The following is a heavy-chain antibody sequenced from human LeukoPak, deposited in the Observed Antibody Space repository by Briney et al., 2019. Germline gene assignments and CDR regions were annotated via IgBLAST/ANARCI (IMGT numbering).Heavy chain of an antibody. J-gene: IGHJ6*03. Sequence: SSETLSLTCTVSGGSISSYYWNWIRQPAGKGLEWIGRIYTSGSTNYNPSLKSRVTMSVDTSKNQFSLKLSSVTAADTAVYYCAKDGYCSSTSCLIAARNIYYYMDVWGKGTTVTVSS. CDR2: IYTSGST. D-gene: IGHD2-2*03. CDR1: GGSISSYY. CDR3: AKDGYCSSTSCLIAARNIYYYMDV. V-gene: IGHV4-4*07.